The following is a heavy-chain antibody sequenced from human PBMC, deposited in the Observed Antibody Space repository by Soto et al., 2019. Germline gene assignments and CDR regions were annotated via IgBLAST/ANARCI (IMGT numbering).Heavy chain of an antibody. J-gene: IGHJ6*02. CDR1: GYTFTSYG. CDR2: ISAYNGNT. Sequence: QVQLVQSGAEVKKPGASVKVSCKASGYTFTSYGISWVRQAPGQGLEWMGWISAYNGNTNYAQKRQGRVTMTTDKSPSTAYMGLRSLRSDGTAVYYWARDGGLLWFGGPGGVGMDVWGQGTTVTVSS. D-gene: IGHD3-10*01. V-gene: IGHV1-18*01. CDR3: ARDGGLLWFGGPGGVGMDV.